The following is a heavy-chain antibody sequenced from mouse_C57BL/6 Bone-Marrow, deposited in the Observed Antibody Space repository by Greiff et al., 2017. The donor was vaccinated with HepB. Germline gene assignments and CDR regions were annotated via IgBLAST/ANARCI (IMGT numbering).Heavy chain of an antibody. D-gene: IGHD1-1*01. CDR3: ARYWGYYYGSSLYYAMDY. V-gene: IGHV1-55*01. J-gene: IGHJ4*01. CDR2: IYPGSGST. CDR1: GYTFTSYW. Sequence: QVQLQQSGAELVKPGASVKMSCKASGYTFTSYWITWVKQRPGQGLEWIGDIYPGSGSTNYNEKFKSKATLTVDTSSSTAYMQLSSLTSEDSAVYYCARYWGYYYGSSLYYAMDYWGQGTSVTVSS.